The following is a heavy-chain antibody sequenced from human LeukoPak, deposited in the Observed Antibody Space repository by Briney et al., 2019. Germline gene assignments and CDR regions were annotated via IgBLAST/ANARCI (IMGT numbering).Heavy chain of an antibody. CDR1: GFTFSDYS. Sequence: GGSLRLSCAASGFTFSDYSMNWVRQAPGKGPEGISYINGFSSAIYYADSVRGRFTISRENAKNSLSLQMNSLRAEGTAIYYCTRDGRAPDVVPFDHWGQGTLVTVSS. J-gene: IGHJ4*02. V-gene: IGHV3-48*01. CDR2: INGFSSAI. CDR3: TRDGRAPDVVPFDH. D-gene: IGHD2-21*01.